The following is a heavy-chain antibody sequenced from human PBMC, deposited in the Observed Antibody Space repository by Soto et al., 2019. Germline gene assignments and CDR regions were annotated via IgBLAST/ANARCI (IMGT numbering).Heavy chain of an antibody. D-gene: IGHD1-26*01. Sequence: EVQLLESGGGLVQPGGSLRLSCAASKFTFSSYAMSWVRQAPGKGLEWVSVISGSGGSTYYAESVKGRFTISRDNSKNTLYLQMSSLRDEDTAVYYCAKRGSGSQFDYWGQGTLVTVSS. J-gene: IGHJ4*02. CDR2: ISGSGGST. CDR3: AKRGSGSQFDY. V-gene: IGHV3-23*01. CDR1: KFTFSSYA.